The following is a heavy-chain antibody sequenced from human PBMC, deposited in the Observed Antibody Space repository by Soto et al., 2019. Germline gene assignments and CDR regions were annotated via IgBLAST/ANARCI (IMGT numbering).Heavy chain of an antibody. V-gene: IGHV1-3*01. D-gene: IGHD2-21*02. CDR2: INAGNGNT. CDR1: GYTFTSYA. Sequence: ASVKVSCKASGYTFTSYAMHLVRQAPGQRPEWMGWINAGNGNTKYSQKFQGRVTITRDTSASTAYMELSSLRSEDTAVYYCARSIVVVTALDYWGQGTLVTVSS. J-gene: IGHJ4*02. CDR3: ARSIVVVTALDY.